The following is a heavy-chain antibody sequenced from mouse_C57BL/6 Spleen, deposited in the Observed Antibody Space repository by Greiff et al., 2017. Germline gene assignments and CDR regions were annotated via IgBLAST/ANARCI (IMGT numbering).Heavy chain of an antibody. Sequence: EVQLQESGGGLVQPGGSLSLSCAASGFTFTDYYMSWVRQPPGKALEWLGFIRNKAKGYTTEYSASVKGRFTISRDNSQSVLYLQMNALRAENSATFYCAIYISTGTPYYAMAYWGQGTSVTVSS. D-gene: IGHD4-1*01. J-gene: IGHJ4*01. CDR1: GFTFTDYY. CDR2: IRNKAKGYTT. V-gene: IGHV7-3*01. CDR3: AIYISTGTPYYAMAY.